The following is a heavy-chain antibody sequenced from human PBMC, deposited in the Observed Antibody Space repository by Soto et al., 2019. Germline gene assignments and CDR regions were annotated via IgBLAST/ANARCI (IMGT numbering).Heavy chain of an antibody. CDR2: MNPNSGNT. V-gene: IGHV1-8*01. Sequence: EASVKVSCKASGYTFTSYDIQWVRQATGQGLEWMGSMNPNSGNTVYAQKFQGRVTMTRDTSITTAYMELSSLRSEDTAVYYCARNNYRYAYDMWGQGTLVTVSS. CDR3: ARNNYRYAYDM. J-gene: IGHJ3*02. CDR1: GYTFTSYD. D-gene: IGHD1-1*01.